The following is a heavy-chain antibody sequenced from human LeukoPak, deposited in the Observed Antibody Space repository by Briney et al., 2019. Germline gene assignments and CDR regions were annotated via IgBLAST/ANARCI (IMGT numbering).Heavy chain of an antibody. V-gene: IGHV4-61*02. CDR1: GGSISSGSYY. D-gene: IGHD6-19*01. J-gene: IGHJ4*02. CDR2: IYTSGST. Sequence: PSETLSLTCTVSGGSISSGSYYWSWIRQPAGKGLEWIGRIYTSGSTNYNPSLKSRVTISVDTSKNQFSLKLSSVTAADTAVYYCAREHYSSGLFDSWGQGTLVTVSS. CDR3: AREHYSSGLFDS.